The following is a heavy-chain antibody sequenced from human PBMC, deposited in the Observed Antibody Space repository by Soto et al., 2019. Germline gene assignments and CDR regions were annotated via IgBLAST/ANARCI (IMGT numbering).Heavy chain of an antibody. V-gene: IGHV3-43*01. Sequence: EVHVVASGGIVVQPGGSLRLSCALSEFTSFDYTIHWVRQAPGKGLEWVSLVTRDGGSTFYADSVKGRFTVTRDNSNKASYLQMNSLRTEDTAFYYCSAEPGGTKCFHQWGPGTLVNVSS. CDR3: SAEPGGTKCFHQ. J-gene: IGHJ1*01. CDR2: VTRDGGST. CDR1: EFTSFDYT. D-gene: IGHD3-16*01.